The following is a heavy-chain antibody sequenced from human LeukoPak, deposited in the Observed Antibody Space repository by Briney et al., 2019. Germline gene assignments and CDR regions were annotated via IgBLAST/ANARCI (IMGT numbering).Heavy chain of an antibody. J-gene: IGHJ4*02. CDR1: GFTFSSYW. CDR2: IKQDGSEK. Sequence: GGSLRLSCAASGFTFSSYWMNWVRQAPGKGLEWVANIKQDGSEKYYVDSVKGRFTISRDNAKNSLYLQMNSLRAEDTAVYYCARDGYGDYFDYWGQGTLVTVSS. D-gene: IGHD4-17*01. CDR3: ARDGYGDYFDY. V-gene: IGHV3-7*03.